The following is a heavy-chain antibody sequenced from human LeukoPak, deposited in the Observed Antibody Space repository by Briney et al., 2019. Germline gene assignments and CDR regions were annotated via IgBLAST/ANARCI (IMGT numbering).Heavy chain of an antibody. CDR3: AGHDPRGSYYYYYMDV. J-gene: IGHJ6*03. V-gene: IGHV4-59*01. Sequence: SETLSLTCTVSGGSISSYYWSWIRQPPGKGLEWIGYIYYSGSTNYNPSLKSRVTISVDTSKNQFSLKLSSVTAADTAVYYWAGHDPRGSYYYYYMDVWGKGTTVTVSS. CDR1: GGSISSYY. CDR2: IYYSGST.